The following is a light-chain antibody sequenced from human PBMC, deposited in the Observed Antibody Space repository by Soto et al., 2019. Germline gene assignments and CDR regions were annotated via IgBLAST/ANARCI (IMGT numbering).Light chain of an antibody. Sequence: EIVMTQSPATLSVSPGERATLSCRASQRVSRNLAWYQQKPGQAPRLLIYDASTRATGIPDRFSGSGSETEFTLTISRLEPEDFAVYYCQQRSNWPPITFGQGTRLEI. V-gene: IGKV3-15*01. CDR2: DAS. CDR3: QQRSNWPPIT. J-gene: IGKJ5*01. CDR1: QRVSRN.